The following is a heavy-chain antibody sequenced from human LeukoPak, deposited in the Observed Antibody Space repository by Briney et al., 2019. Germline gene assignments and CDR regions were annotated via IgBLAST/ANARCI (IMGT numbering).Heavy chain of an antibody. D-gene: IGHD6-19*01. CDR3: AKDLIAVAGTKDY. V-gene: IGHV3-23*01. J-gene: IGHJ4*02. CDR2: ISGSGGST. Sequence: GRSLRLSCAASGFTFDDHDMHWVRQAPGKGLEWVSAISGSGGSTYYADSVKGRFTISRDNSKNTLYLQMNSLRAEDTAVYYCAKDLIAVAGTKDYWGQGTLVTVSS. CDR1: GFTFDDHD.